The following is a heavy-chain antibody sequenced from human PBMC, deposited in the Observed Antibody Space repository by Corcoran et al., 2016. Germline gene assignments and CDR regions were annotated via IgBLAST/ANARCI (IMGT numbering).Heavy chain of an antibody. CDR3: ARAEGSIAGRGYDYYGMDV. Sequence: QVQLQESGPGLVKPSGTLSLTCAVSGGSISSSNWWSWVCQPPGKGLEWIGEIYHSGSTNYNPSLKRRVTISVDKSKKQFSLKLSSVNAADTAVYYCARAEGSIAGRGYDYYGMDVWGQGTTVTVSS. D-gene: IGHD6-6*01. J-gene: IGHJ6*02. V-gene: IGHV4-4*02. CDR1: GGSISSSNW. CDR2: IYHSGST.